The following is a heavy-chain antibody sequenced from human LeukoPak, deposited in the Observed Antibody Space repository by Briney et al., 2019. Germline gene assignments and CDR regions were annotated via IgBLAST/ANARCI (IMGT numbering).Heavy chain of an antibody. CDR1: GFTLSSYS. V-gene: IGHV3-21*01. D-gene: IGHD1-26*01. CDR2: ISSSSSYI. Sequence: GGSLRLSCAASGFTLSSYSMNWVRQAPGKGLEWVSSISSSSSYIYYADSVKGRFTISRDNAKNSLYLQMNSLRAEDTAVYYCARGPLYSGSYYDYWGQGTLVTVSS. CDR3: ARGPLYSGSYYDY. J-gene: IGHJ4*02.